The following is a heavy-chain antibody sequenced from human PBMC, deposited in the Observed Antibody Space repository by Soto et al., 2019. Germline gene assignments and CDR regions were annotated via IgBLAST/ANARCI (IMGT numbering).Heavy chain of an antibody. Sequence: GGSLRLSCEVSGFVLRTYDASWVRQAPGKGLEWLAVIIAWGQTIYSAESARGRFTISRDDAKNTLHLQIDSLTVEDTAVYYCVPRLNPRVPDHWGQGTLVTVSS. V-gene: IGHV3-23*01. CDR3: VPRLNPRVPDH. D-gene: IGHD3-22*01. CDR2: IIAWGQTI. J-gene: IGHJ4*02. CDR1: GFVLRTYD.